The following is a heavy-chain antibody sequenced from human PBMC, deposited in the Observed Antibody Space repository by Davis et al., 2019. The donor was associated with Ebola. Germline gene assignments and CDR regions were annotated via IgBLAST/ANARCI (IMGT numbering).Heavy chain of an antibody. CDR2: ISSSSSYI. Sequence: PGGSLRLSCAASGFTFSSYSMNWVRQAPGKGLEWVSSISSSSSYIYYADSVKGRFTISRDNAKNSLYLQMNSLRAEDTAVYYCARGGLRFLEWLFDYWGQGTLVTVSS. CDR3: ARGGLRFLEWLFDY. V-gene: IGHV3-21*01. D-gene: IGHD3-3*01. J-gene: IGHJ4*02. CDR1: GFTFSSYS.